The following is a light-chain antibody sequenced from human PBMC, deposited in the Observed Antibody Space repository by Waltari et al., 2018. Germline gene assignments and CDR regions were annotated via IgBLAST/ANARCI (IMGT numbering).Light chain of an antibody. CDR2: DAS. CDR3: QQYKSYPIT. Sequence: DIEMTQSPSSLSASVGERVTITCRASQGIRSYLAWFQQKPGKAPKSLIHDASTLQSGVPTRFRWGGSWTDFTLTITSLQPEDCATYYCQQYKSYPITFGQGKRLEIK. CDR1: QGIRSY. V-gene: IGKV1-16*01. J-gene: IGKJ5*01.